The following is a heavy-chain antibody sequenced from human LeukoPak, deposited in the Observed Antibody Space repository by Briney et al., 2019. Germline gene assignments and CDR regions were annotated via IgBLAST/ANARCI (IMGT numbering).Heavy chain of an antibody. CDR3: ARGTEYYFDY. Sequence: ASVTVSCKASGYTLTGYYMHWVRQAPGQGLEWMGRINPNSGGTNYAQKFYGRVTMTRETSISTAYMDVTRLRSDHTAVYYCARGTEYYFDYWGQGTLVTVSS. CDR2: INPNSGGT. D-gene: IGHD1-1*01. V-gene: IGHV1-2*06. J-gene: IGHJ4*02. CDR1: GYTLTGYY.